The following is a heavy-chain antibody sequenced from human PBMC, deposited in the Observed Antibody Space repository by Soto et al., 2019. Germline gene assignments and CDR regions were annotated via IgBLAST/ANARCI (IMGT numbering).Heavy chain of an antibody. J-gene: IGHJ4*02. CDR3: ERRVSGTYDY. CDR2: ISSNGGTT. D-gene: IGHD3-10*01. V-gene: IGHV3-64*01. CDR1: GFTFSSYD. Sequence: EVQLAESGGGMVQPGGSLRLSCVASGFTFSSYDMHWVRQAPGKGLEYVSSISSNGGTTYYGNSVKGRFTISRDNTKNTLYLLMVSLRAEDMAVYYCERRVSGTYDYWGQGTLVTVSS.